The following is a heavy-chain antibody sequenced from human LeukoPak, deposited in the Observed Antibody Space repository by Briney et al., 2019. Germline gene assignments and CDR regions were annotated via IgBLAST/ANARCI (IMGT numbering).Heavy chain of an antibody. CDR3: ARLRSYCSSTSCYPGWFDP. Sequence: SETLSLTCTVSGGSISSYYWSWIRQPPGKGLEWVGYIYYSGSTNYNPSLKSRVTISVDTSKNQFSLKLSSVTAADTAVYYCARLRSYCSSTSCYPGWFDPWGQGTLVTVSS. V-gene: IGHV4-59*08. D-gene: IGHD2-2*01. J-gene: IGHJ5*02. CDR2: IYYSGST. CDR1: GGSISSYY.